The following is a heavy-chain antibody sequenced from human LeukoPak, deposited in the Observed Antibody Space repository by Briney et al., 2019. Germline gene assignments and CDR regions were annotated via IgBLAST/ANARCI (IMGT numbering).Heavy chain of an antibody. J-gene: IGHJ6*02. Sequence: PGGSLRLSCAASGFSFISYAMNWVRQAPGKGLEWVSVISGSGGSTNYADSVKGRFTISRDNSENTLYLQMNSLRAEDTAVYYCAKDLSGKLPYGMDVWGQGTTVTVSS. CDR1: GFSFISYA. V-gene: IGHV3-23*01. CDR3: AKDLSGKLPYGMDV. CDR2: ISGSGGST. D-gene: IGHD3-10*01.